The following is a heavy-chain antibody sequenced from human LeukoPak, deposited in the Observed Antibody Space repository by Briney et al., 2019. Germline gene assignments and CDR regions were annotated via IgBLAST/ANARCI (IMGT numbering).Heavy chain of an antibody. J-gene: IGHJ3*02. CDR1: GGSISSGGYY. D-gene: IGHD3-3*01. V-gene: IGHV4-30-2*01. CDR2: IYHSGST. CDR3: ASSFGRGNPDAFDI. Sequence: SETLSLTCTVSGGSISSGGYYWSWIRQPPGKGLEWIGYIYHSGSTYYNPSLKSRVTISVDRSKNQFSLKLSSVTAADTAVYYCASSFGRGNPDAFDIWGQGTMVTVSS.